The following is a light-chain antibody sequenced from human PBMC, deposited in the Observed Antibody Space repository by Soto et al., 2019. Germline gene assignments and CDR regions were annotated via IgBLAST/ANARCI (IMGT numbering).Light chain of an antibody. CDR2: VAS. V-gene: IGKV1-9*01. Sequence: DIQLTQSPSFLSASVGDRVTITCRASQGINNYLAWYQQNTGKAPNLLIYVASTLQSGVPSRFSGSGSGTEFTLTLSSLQPEDLATYYCQQLFSFPPTFGQGTRLEI. J-gene: IGKJ5*01. CDR3: QQLFSFPPT. CDR1: QGINNY.